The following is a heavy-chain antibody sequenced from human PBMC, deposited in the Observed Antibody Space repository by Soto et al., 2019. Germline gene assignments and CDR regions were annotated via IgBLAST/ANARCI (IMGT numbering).Heavy chain of an antibody. CDR3: ASPNTYCTNGVCYDGGIDY. J-gene: IGHJ4*02. D-gene: IGHD2-8*01. V-gene: IGHV5-51*01. Sequence: PGESLKISCKGSGDSFTSYWIGWVRQMPGKGLEWMGIIYPGDSDTRYSPSFQGQVTISADKSISTAYLQWSSLKASDTAMYYCASPNTYCTNGVCYDGGIDYWGQGTLVTVSS. CDR2: IYPGDSDT. CDR1: GDSFTSYW.